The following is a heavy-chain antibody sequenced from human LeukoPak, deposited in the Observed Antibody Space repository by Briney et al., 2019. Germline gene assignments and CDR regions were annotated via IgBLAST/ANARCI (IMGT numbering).Heavy chain of an antibody. V-gene: IGHV1-8*01. CDR3: ARGLGDYYDTSGYYYAVPAH. Sequence: ASVKVSCKASGYTFTTYDITWVRQATGQGLEWMGWMNPNSGDTAYAQKFQGRVAMTRDTSIGTAYMELSSLRSEDTAVHYCARGLGDYYDTSGYYYAVPAHWGQGTLVTVSS. J-gene: IGHJ4*02. CDR1: GYTFTTYD. D-gene: IGHD3-22*01. CDR2: MNPNSGDT.